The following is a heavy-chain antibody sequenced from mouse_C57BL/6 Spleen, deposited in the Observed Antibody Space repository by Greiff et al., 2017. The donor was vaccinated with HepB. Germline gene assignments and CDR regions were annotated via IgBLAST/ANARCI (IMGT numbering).Heavy chain of an antibody. CDR2: IYPRSGNT. CDR3: ARRGTGTEVDY. Sequence: VKLQESGAELARPGASVKLSCKASGYTFTSYGISWVKQRTGQGLEWIGEIYPRSGNTYYNEKFKGKATLTADKSSSTAYMELRSLTSEDSAVYFCARRGTGTEVDYWGQGTTLTVSS. D-gene: IGHD4-1*01. CDR1: GYTFTSYG. J-gene: IGHJ2*01. V-gene: IGHV1-81*01.